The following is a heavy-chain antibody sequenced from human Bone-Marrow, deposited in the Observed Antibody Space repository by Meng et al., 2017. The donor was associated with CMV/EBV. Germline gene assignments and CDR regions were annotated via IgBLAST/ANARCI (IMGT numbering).Heavy chain of an antibody. CDR3: ARGGSIAARPGDY. D-gene: IGHD6-6*01. Sequence: GESLKISCTVSGGSISSYYWSWIRQAPGKGLEWVSYISRSGSTIYYADSVKGRFTISRDNAKNSLYLQMNSLRAEDTAVYYCARGGSIAARPGDYWGQGTLVTVSS. V-gene: IGHV3-11*04. CDR1: GGSISSYY. CDR2: ISRSGSTI. J-gene: IGHJ4*02.